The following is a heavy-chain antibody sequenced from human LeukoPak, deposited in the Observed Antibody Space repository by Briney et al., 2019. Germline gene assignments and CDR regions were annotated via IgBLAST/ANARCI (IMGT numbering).Heavy chain of an antibody. Sequence: GGSLRLSCGASGFTFSSYSMNWVRQAPGKGLVWVSRINSDGSSTSYADSVKGRFTISRDNAKNTLYLQMNSLRAEDTAVYYCARLTYYYDSSAGPRAFDIWGQGTMVTVSS. J-gene: IGHJ3*02. D-gene: IGHD3-22*01. CDR3: ARLTYYYDSSAGPRAFDI. CDR1: GFTFSSYS. CDR2: INSDGSST. V-gene: IGHV3-74*01.